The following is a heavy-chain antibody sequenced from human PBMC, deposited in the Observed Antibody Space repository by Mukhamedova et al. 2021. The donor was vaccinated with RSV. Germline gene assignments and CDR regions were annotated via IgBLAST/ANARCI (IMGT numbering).Heavy chain of an antibody. CDR3: ARTRITMVRGVIHTAYSFDY. J-gene: IGHJ4*02. D-gene: IGHD3-10*01. Sequence: GNGNTKYSQKFQGRVTITRVTSASTAYMALSSLRSEDTAVYYCARTRITMVRGVIHTAYSFDYWGQGPLVTVSS. V-gene: IGHV1-3*01. CDR2: GNGNT.